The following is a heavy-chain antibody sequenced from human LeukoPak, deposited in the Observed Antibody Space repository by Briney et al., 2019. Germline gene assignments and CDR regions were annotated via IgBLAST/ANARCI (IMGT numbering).Heavy chain of an antibody. J-gene: IGHJ5*02. D-gene: IGHD4-23*01. CDR3: AGSGYGGNSEWFDP. CDR2: IIPTFGTA. CDR1: GGTFSSYA. V-gene: IGHV1-69*13. Sequence: ASVKVSCKASGGTFSSYAISWVRQAPGQGLEWMGGIIPTFGTANYAQKFQGRVTITADESTSTAYMELSSLRSEDTAVYYCAGSGYGGNSEWFDPWGQGTLVTVSS.